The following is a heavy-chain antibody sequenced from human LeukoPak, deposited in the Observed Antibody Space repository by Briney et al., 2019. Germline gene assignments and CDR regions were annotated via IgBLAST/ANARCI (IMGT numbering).Heavy chain of an antibody. CDR2: INPNSGGT. V-gene: IGHV1-2*02. CDR3: ARDQYSSSWNFDY. D-gene: IGHD6-13*01. CDR1: GYTFTGYY. J-gene: IGHJ4*02. Sequence: ASVKVSCKASGYTFTGYYMHWVRQAPGQGLEWMGWINPNSGGTNYAQKFQGRVTMTRDTSISTAYMELSRLRSDDTAVCYCARDQYSSSWNFDYWGQGTLVTVSS.